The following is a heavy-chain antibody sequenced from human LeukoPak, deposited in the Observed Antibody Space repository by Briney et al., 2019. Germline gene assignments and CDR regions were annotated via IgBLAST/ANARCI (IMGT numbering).Heavy chain of an antibody. CDR2: INHSGST. D-gene: IGHD4-17*01. CDR1: GGSFSGYY. V-gene: IGHV4-34*01. Sequence: PSETLSLTCAVYGGSFSGYYWSWIRQPPGKGLEWIGEINHSGSTNYNPSLKSRVTIPVDTTKNQFSLKLSSVTAADTAVYYCARGCYGDYVDFWGQGTLVTVSS. J-gene: IGHJ4*02. CDR3: ARGCYGDYVDF.